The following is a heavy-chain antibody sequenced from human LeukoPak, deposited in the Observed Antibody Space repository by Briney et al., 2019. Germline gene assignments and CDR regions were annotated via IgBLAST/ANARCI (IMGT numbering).Heavy chain of an antibody. Sequence: GGSLRLSCSASGFTFSSYWMSWVRQTTGKGLECVAKIREDGNEKFYVDSVKGRFTISRDNAKNSVYLQMNSLRVEDTAVYFCARDYIGGWNDHWGQGTLVTVSS. V-gene: IGHV3-7*01. J-gene: IGHJ4*02. CDR3: ARDYIGGWNDH. CDR2: IREDGNEK. D-gene: IGHD3-16*01. CDR1: GFTFSSYW.